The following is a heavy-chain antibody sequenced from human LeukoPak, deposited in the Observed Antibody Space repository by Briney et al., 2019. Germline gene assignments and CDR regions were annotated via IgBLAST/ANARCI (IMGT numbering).Heavy chain of an antibody. V-gene: IGHV4-59*01. CDR1: GGSISSYY. CDR3: ARGGSWSYYYDSSGWYFDY. CDR2: IYYSGST. J-gene: IGHJ4*02. Sequence: SKTLSLTCTVSGGSISSYYWSRIRQPPGKGLEWIGYIYYSGSTNYNPSLKSRVTISVDTSKNQFSLKLSSVTAADTAVYYCARGGSWSYYYDSSGWYFDYWGQGTLVTVSS. D-gene: IGHD3-22*01.